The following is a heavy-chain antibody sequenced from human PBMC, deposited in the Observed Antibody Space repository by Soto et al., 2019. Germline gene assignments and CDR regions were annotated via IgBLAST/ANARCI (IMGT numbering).Heavy chain of an antibody. V-gene: IGHV3-30-3*01. CDR1: GFTFSSYA. Sequence: QVQLVESGGGVVQPGGSLRLSCAASGFTFSSYAMHWVRQAPGKGLEWVAVISYDGSNKYYADSVKGRFTISRDNSKNTLYLQMNSLRAEDTAVYYCARDREYYDSSGYPTSYFDYWGQGTLVTVSS. CDR3: ARDREYYDSSGYPTSYFDY. CDR2: ISYDGSNK. D-gene: IGHD3-22*01. J-gene: IGHJ4*02.